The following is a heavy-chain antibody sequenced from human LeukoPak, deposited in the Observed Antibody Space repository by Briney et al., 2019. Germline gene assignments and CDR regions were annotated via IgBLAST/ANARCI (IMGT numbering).Heavy chain of an antibody. V-gene: IGHV4-38-2*02. D-gene: IGHD1-1*01. CDR1: GYSISSGYY. J-gene: IGHJ4*02. CDR2: IYHSGGT. Sequence: SETLSLTCAVSGYSISSGYYWAWIRQPPGKGLEWIGSIYHSGGTYYNPSLKGRVSISVDTSKNHISLKLDFVTAADTAFYYCARDPGSGTHDYWGQGTLVTVSS. CDR3: ARDPGSGTHDY.